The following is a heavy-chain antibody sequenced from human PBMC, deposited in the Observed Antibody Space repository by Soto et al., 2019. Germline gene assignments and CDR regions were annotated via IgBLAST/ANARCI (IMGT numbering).Heavy chain of an antibody. Sequence: QVPLVQSGAEVKKPGSSVKVSCQASGGTFSSYAISWVRQAPGQGLEWMGGIIPIFGTANYAQKFQGRVTITADESTSTAYMELSSLRSEDTAVYYCARSIVVVPAAIISDYYYYGMDVWGQGTTVTVSS. D-gene: IGHD2-2*01. J-gene: IGHJ6*02. V-gene: IGHV1-69*01. CDR1: GGTFSSYA. CDR2: IIPIFGTA. CDR3: ARSIVVVPAAIISDYYYYGMDV.